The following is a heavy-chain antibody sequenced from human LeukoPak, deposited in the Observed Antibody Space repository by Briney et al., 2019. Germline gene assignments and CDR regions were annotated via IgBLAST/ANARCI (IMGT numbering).Heavy chain of an antibody. CDR2: INHSGST. D-gene: IGHD6-19*01. V-gene: IGHV4-34*01. CDR3: ARYSSGWYQESNTYYFDY. J-gene: IGHJ4*02. CDR1: GGSFSGYY. Sequence: SETLSPTCAVYGGSFSGYYWSWIRQPPGKGLEWIGEINHSGSTNYNPSLKSRVTISVDTSKNQFSLKLSSVTAADTAVYYCARYSSGWYQESNTYYFDYWGQGTLVTVSS.